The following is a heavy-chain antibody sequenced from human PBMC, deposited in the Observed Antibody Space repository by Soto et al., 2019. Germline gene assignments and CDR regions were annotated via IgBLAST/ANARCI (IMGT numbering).Heavy chain of an antibody. CDR2: IIPIFGTA. D-gene: IGHD2-2*02. V-gene: IGHV1-69*13. J-gene: IGHJ6*02. CDR3: ARSNCSSTSCYTGGDYYGMDV. Sequence: SVKVSCKDSGGTFSSYAISWVRQAPGQGLEWMGGIIPIFGTANYAQKFQGRVTITADESTSTAYMELSSLRSEDTAVYYCARSNCSSTSCYTGGDYYGMDVWGQGATVTVSS. CDR1: GGTFSSYA.